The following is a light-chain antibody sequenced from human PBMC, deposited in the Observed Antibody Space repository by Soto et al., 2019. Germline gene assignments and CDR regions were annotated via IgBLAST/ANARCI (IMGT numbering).Light chain of an antibody. J-gene: IGKJ5*01. CDR2: GAS. Sequence: IQLTQSPSSLSASVGDRVTITCRASQGISSYVAWYQQKPGKAPKLLIYGASTLEGGVPFRFSGSGSGTDFTLIISSLQPEDFATYYCQQLNTYPITFGQGTRLEIK. CDR1: QGISSY. V-gene: IGKV1-9*01. CDR3: QQLNTYPIT.